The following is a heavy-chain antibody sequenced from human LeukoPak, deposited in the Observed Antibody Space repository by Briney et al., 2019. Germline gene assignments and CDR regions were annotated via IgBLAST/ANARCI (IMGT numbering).Heavy chain of an antibody. CDR3: AKWASDNRAFDL. Sequence: PSETLSLTCTVSGGSISSYYWSWIRQPAGKGLEWIGRIYTSGSTNYNPSLKSRVTMSVDTSKNQFSLRLSSVTAADTAVYFCAKWASDNRAFDLWGQGTLVTVSS. D-gene: IGHD2-8*01. V-gene: IGHV4-4*07. CDR1: GGSISSYY. J-gene: IGHJ4*02. CDR2: IYTSGST.